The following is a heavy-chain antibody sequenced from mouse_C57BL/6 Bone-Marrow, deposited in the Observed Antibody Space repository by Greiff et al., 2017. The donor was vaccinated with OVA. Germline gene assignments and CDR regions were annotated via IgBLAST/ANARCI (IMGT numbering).Heavy chain of an antibody. V-gene: IGHV1-55*01. Sequence: VQLQQPGAELVKPGASVKMSCKASGYTFTSYWITWVKQRPGQGLEWIGDIYPGSGSTNYNEKFKSKATLTVDTSSSTADMQLSSLTSEDSAVYDYARGSCYEIYYAMDYWGQRTSVTVSS. CDR2: IYPGSGST. D-gene: IGHD3-2*02. J-gene: IGHJ4*01. CDR3: ARGSCYEIYYAMDY. CDR1: GYTFTSYW.